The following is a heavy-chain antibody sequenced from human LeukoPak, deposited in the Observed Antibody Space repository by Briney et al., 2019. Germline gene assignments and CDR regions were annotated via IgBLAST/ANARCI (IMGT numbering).Heavy chain of an antibody. D-gene: IGHD3-16*02. CDR2: IGSVGHST. V-gene: IGHV3-23*01. J-gene: IGHJ3*02. CDR3: AKDIELSI. CDR1: GFRFSDAA. Sequence: GGSLRLSCAASGFRFSDAAMTWVRQAPGKGLEWVPLIGSVGHSTYYGDSVKGRFTISRDNSKNTLSLQMNSLRVEDTAIYYCAKDIELSILGLGTMVTVSS.